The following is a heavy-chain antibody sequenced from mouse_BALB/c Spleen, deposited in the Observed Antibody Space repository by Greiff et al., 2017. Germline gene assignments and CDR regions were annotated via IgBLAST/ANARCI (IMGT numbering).Heavy chain of an antibody. V-gene: IGHV5-4*02. CDR3: ARAGTGRYFDV. CDR2: ISDGGSYT. Sequence: EVQGVESGGGLVKPGGSLKLSCAASGFTFSDYYMYWVRQTPEKRLEWVATISDGGSYTYYPDSVKGRFTISRDNAKNNLYLQMSSLKSEDTAMYYCARAGTGRYFDVWGAGTTVTVSS. CDR1: GFTFSDYY. J-gene: IGHJ1*01. D-gene: IGHD4-1*01.